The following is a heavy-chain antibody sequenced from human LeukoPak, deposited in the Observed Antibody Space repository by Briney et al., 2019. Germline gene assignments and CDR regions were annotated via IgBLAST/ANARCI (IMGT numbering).Heavy chain of an antibody. D-gene: IGHD3-22*01. Sequence: SETLSLTCTVSGGSISSYYWSWIRQPPGKGLEWIGYIYYSGSTNYNPSLKSRVTISVDTSKNQFSLKLSSVTATDTAVYYCARRHYYDSSGYYYGDAFDIWGQGTMVTVSS. CDR2: IYYSGST. CDR1: GGSISSYY. V-gene: IGHV4-59*08. CDR3: ARRHYYDSSGYYYGDAFDI. J-gene: IGHJ3*02.